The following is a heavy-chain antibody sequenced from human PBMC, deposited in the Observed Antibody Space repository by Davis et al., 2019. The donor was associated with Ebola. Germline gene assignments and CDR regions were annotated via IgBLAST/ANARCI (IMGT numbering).Heavy chain of an antibody. V-gene: IGHV3-73*01. Sequence: GGSLRLSCAASGSTFSGSAMHWVRQASGKGLEWVGRIRSKANSYATAYTASVKGRFTISRDDSKNTAYLQMNSLRAEDTAVYYCARTYYYDSSGIIEYYYYGMDVWGQGTTVTVSS. CDR2: IRSKANSYAT. D-gene: IGHD3-22*01. CDR3: ARTYYYDSSGIIEYYYYGMDV. J-gene: IGHJ6*02. CDR1: GSTFSGSA.